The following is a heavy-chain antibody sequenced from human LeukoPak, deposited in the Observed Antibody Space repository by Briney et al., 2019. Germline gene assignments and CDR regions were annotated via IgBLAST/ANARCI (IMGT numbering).Heavy chain of an antibody. Sequence: ASVKVSCKASGYTFTSYDINWVRQATGQGLEWMGWMNPNSGNTGYAQKFQGRVTMTRNTSISTAYMELSSLRSEDTAVYYCARAYGDYGYRDYYYGMDVWGQGTTVTVSS. D-gene: IGHD4-17*01. CDR2: MNPNSGNT. J-gene: IGHJ6*02. V-gene: IGHV1-8*01. CDR3: ARAYGDYGYRDYYYGMDV. CDR1: GYTFTSYD.